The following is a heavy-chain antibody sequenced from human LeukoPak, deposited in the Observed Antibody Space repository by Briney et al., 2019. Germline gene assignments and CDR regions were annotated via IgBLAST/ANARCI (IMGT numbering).Heavy chain of an antibody. V-gene: IGHV3-30*03. J-gene: IGHJ4*02. D-gene: IGHD3-3*01. Sequence: PGGSLRPSCAASGFTFSSYGMHWVRQAPGKGLEWVAVISYDGSNKYYADSVKGRFTISRDNSKNTLYVQMNSLRAEDTAVYYCARDPAKFWSGHDYWGQGTLVTVSS. CDR2: ISYDGSNK. CDR1: GFTFSSYG. CDR3: ARDPAKFWSGHDY.